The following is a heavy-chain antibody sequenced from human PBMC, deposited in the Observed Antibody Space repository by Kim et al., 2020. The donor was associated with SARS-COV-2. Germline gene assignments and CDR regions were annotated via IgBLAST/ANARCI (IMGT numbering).Heavy chain of an antibody. CDR3: ARGRERITIFGVVQNHYYYYGMDV. Sequence: SVKVSCKASGGTFSSYAISWVRQAPGQGLEWMGGIITIFGTANYAQKFQGRVTITADESTSTAYMELSSLRSEDTAVYYCARGRERITIFGVVQNHYYYYGMDVWGQGTTVTVSS. CDR1: GGTFSSYA. D-gene: IGHD3-3*01. J-gene: IGHJ6*02. CDR2: IITIFGTA. V-gene: IGHV1-69*13.